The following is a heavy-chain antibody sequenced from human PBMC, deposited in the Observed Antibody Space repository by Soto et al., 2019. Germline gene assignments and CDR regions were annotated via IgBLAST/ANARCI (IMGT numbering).Heavy chain of an antibody. CDR3: ARDPYCSSTSCSPAFDI. CDR2: IKQDGSEK. J-gene: IGHJ3*02. Sequence: GESLKISCAASGFTFSSYWMSWVRQAPGKGLEWVANIKQDGSEKYYVDSVKGRFTISRDNAKNSLYLQMNSLRAEDTAVYYCARDPYCSSTSCSPAFDIWGQGTMVTVSS. CDR1: GFTFSSYW. V-gene: IGHV3-7*01. D-gene: IGHD2-2*01.